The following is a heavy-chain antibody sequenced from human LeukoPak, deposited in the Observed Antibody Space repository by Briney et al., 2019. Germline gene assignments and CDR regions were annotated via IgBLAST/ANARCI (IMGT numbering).Heavy chain of an antibody. CDR1: GGSIGSGGYY. V-gene: IGHV4-30-2*01. J-gene: IGHJ3*02. Sequence: PSQTLSLTCTVSGGSIGSGGYYWCWIRQPPGQGLEWIGYIYHSGSTYYNPSLKSRVTISVDRSKNQFSLKLSSVTAADTAVYYCARSESQTGRKQLVDAFDIWGQGTMVTVSS. CDR3: ARSESQTGRKQLVDAFDI. D-gene: IGHD6-6*01. CDR2: IYHSGST.